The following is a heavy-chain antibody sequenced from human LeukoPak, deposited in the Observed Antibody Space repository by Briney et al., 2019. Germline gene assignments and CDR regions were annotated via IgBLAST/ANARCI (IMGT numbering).Heavy chain of an antibody. D-gene: IGHD6-19*01. CDR1: GFTFDDYA. CDR3: AKVTWGTLAVAGSFDY. J-gene: IGHJ4*02. Sequence: GRSLRLSCAASGFTFDDYAMHWVRQAPGKGLEWVSGISWNSGSIGYADSVKGRFTISRDNAKNSLYLQMNSLRAEDTALYYCAKVTWGTLAVAGSFDYWGQGTLVTVSS. V-gene: IGHV3-9*01. CDR2: ISWNSGSI.